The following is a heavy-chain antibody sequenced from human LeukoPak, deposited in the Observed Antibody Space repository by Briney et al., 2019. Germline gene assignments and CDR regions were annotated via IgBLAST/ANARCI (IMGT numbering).Heavy chain of an antibody. Sequence: PSETLSLTCAVSGYSISSGYYWGWIRQPPGKGLEWVGSIYHSGSTYYNPSLKSRVTISVDTSKNQFSLKLSSVTAADTAVYYCARGRGFQQQLVRRATEDYWGQGTLVTVSS. J-gene: IGHJ4*02. CDR3: ARGRGFQQQLVRRATEDY. CDR1: GYSISSGYY. D-gene: IGHD6-13*01. CDR2: IYHSGST. V-gene: IGHV4-38-2*01.